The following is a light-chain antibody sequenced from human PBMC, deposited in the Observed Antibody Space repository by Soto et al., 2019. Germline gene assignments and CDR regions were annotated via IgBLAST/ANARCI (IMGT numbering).Light chain of an antibody. J-gene: IGLJ1*01. CDR1: SSNIGGNS. CDR3: GSWDSSLSAYV. CDR2: DDD. V-gene: IGLV1-51*01. Sequence: QSVMTQPPSVSAAPGQKVTISCSGSSSNIGGNSVSWYQQLPGTAPKLLIYDDDKRPLGIPDRFSGSKSGTSATLGITGFQTGDEADYYCGSWDSSLSAYVFATGTKLTVL.